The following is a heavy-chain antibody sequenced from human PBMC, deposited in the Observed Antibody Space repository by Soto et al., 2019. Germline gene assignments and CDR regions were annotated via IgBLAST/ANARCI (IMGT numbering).Heavy chain of an antibody. J-gene: IGHJ5*02. CDR2: IYSSLIS. CDR1: GGSISSYF. Sequence: PWATLSVTCTVAGGSISSYFWSWIRQPAGKGLEWIGRIYSSLISNSNPSLNSRVTMSIDTSNNQFSLNLRPVTAADTAVYYCTRGAGPPWFDLWGQGTQVTVSS. CDR3: TRGAGPPWFDL. V-gene: IGHV4-4*07.